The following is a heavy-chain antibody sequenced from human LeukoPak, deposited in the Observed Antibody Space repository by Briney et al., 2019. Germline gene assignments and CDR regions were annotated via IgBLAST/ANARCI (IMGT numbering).Heavy chain of an antibody. CDR1: GFSFGDYW. J-gene: IGHJ4*02. CDR3: ARDGGYCDGITCPCDY. V-gene: IGHV3-7*03. D-gene: IGHD2-21*01. Sequence: GGSLRLSCAASGFSFGDYWMSWVRQAPGKGPEWVANINQDGSTKHYLDSVSGRLTISRDNAKNSLYLQVNRLRVDDTAVYYCARDGGYCDGITCPCDYWGQGTPVAVSS. CDR2: INQDGSTK.